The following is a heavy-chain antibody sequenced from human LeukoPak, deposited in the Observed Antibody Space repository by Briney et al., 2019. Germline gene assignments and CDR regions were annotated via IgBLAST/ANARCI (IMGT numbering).Heavy chain of an antibody. CDR3: AREPPGY. CDR1: VGSVTRGNDY. J-gene: IGHJ4*02. V-gene: IGHV4-61*02. Sequence: SETLTLICSVSVGSVTRGNDYWNWIRQPAGKGLEWIGRIYTNGGASYNPSLKSRVTISIGASKNQFSLKLSSVTAADTAVYCCAREPPGYWGQGILVTVSS. CDR2: IYTNGGA.